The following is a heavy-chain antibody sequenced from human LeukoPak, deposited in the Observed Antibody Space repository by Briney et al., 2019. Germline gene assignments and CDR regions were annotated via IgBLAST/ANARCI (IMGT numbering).Heavy chain of an antibody. Sequence: GGSLRLSGAASGFSFSGYAMSWFRQAPGKGLEWVSSISGSGSHTYHADSVKGRFTISRDNSKNTLYLQMNSLRAEDTAVYYCAKDISGYYRPFDYWGQGTLVTVSS. J-gene: IGHJ4*02. D-gene: IGHD3-22*01. CDR2: ISGSGSHT. V-gene: IGHV3-23*01. CDR3: AKDISGYYRPFDY. CDR1: GFSFSGYA.